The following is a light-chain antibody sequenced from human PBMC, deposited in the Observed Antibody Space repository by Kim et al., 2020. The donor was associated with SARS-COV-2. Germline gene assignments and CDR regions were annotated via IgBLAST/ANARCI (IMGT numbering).Light chain of an antibody. CDR3: AAWDDSLNGVI. J-gene: IGLJ2*01. V-gene: IGLV1-44*01. Sequence: GQRVTISCSGSRSNSGSNAVSWYQQLPGTAPKLLIYSDDHRPSGVPDRFSGSKSGTSASLAISGLQSEDEADYYCAAWDDSLNGVIFGGGTQLTVL. CDR2: SDD. CDR1: RSNSGSNA.